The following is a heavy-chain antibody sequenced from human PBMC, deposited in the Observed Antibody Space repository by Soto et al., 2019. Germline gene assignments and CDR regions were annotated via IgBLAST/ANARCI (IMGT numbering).Heavy chain of an antibody. CDR2: IYSGGST. Sequence: TGGSLRLSCAASGFTVSSNYMSWVRQAPGKGLEWVSVIYSGGSTYYADSVKGRFTISRDNSKNTLYLQMNSLRAEDTAVYYCARVGVSGATKGSFDYWGQGTLVTVSS. D-gene: IGHD1-26*01. CDR1: GFTVSSNY. J-gene: IGHJ4*02. CDR3: ARVGVSGATKGSFDY. V-gene: IGHV3-66*01.